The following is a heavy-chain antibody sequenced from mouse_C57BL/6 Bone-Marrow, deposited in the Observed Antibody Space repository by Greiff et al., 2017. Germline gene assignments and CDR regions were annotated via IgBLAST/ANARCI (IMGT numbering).Heavy chain of an antibody. CDR1: GYAFRSSW. Sequence: QVQLKESGPELVKPGASVKISCKASGYAFRSSWMNWVKQRPGTGLEWIGRIYPGAGDTNYNGKFKGKATLTADKSSSTAYMQLSSLTSEGSAVYFCARRGRGTGAWFAYWGQGTLVTVSA. CDR3: ARRGRGTGAWFAY. CDR2: IYPGAGDT. J-gene: IGHJ3*01. D-gene: IGHD3-3*01. V-gene: IGHV1-82*01.